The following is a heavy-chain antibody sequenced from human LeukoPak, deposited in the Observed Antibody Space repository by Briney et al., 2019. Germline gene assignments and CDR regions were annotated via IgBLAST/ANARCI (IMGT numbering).Heavy chain of an antibody. Sequence: GGSLRLSCAASGFTFSNAWMSWVRQPPGKGLEWVGRIKSKTDGGTTDYAAPVKGRFTISRDDSKNTLYLQMNSLKTEDTAVYYCTTVRTITFGGVIAVYYFDYWGQGTLVTVSS. CDR1: GFTFSNAW. J-gene: IGHJ4*02. D-gene: IGHD3-16*02. V-gene: IGHV3-15*01. CDR3: TTVRTITFGGVIAVYYFDY. CDR2: IKSKTDGGTT.